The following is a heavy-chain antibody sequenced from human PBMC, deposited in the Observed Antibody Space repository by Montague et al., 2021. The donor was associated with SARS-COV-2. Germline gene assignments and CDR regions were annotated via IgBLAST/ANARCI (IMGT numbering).Heavy chain of an antibody. Sequence: PALVKPTQTLTLTCTFSGFSVSTSGLCLSWIRQPPEKALEWLALIDWDDDTYYSTSLKTRLAISKDTSKNQVVLTMTDMDPVDTGTYYCARIPEYSSGGGPDWYFDLWGRGTLVTVSS. CDR1: GFSVSTSGLC. CDR2: IDWDDDT. CDR3: ARIPEYSSGGGPDWYFDL. J-gene: IGHJ2*01. D-gene: IGHD6-19*01. V-gene: IGHV2-70*01.